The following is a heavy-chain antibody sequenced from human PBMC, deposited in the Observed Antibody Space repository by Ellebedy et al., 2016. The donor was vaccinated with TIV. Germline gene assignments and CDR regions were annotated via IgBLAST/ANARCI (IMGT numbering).Heavy chain of an antibody. Sequence: MPSETLSLTCSVSGGSIRSYYWSWIRQPPGKGLQWIGFSYYTGRTNYNPSLKSRVTISVDTSKNQVSLSLSSVTAADTAVYYCASAPNQDFYDYWGQGTLVTVSS. V-gene: IGHV4-59*01. CDR1: GGSIRSYY. J-gene: IGHJ4*02. CDR3: ASAPNQDFYDY. CDR2: SYYTGRT.